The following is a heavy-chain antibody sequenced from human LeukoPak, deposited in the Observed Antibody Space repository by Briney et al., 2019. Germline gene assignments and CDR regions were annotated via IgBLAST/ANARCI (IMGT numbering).Heavy chain of an antibody. CDR3: ARAYEYGWFDP. CDR1: GYTFTDYF. D-gene: IGHD3-16*01. CDR2: INPKTGAT. J-gene: IGHJ5*02. Sequence: ASVKVSCKASGYTFTDYFLHWLRQAPGQGLEWMGWINPKTGATNYAQSFQGRVTMTRDTSITTGNMELNRLTSDDTAVYYCARAYEYGWFDPWGQGTLVTVSS. V-gene: IGHV1-2*02.